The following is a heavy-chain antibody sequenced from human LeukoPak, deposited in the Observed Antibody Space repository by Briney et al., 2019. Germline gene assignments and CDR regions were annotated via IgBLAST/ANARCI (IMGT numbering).Heavy chain of an antibody. Sequence: PGGSLRLSCAASGFTFSSYWMHWVRQAPRKGLLWVSRINSDGSITTYADSVRGRFTVSRDNAKNTLYLQMNSLRAEVTAVYYCARDPRGATYESWGQGTLVTVSS. CDR3: ARDPRGATYES. CDR2: INSDGSIT. J-gene: IGHJ4*02. D-gene: IGHD1-26*01. CDR1: GFTFSSYW. V-gene: IGHV3-74*03.